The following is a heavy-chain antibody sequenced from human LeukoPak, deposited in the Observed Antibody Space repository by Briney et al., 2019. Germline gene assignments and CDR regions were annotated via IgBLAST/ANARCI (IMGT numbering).Heavy chain of an antibody. CDR2: IYYSGST. V-gene: IGHV4-59*01. J-gene: IGHJ4*02. CDR3: ARGGWSLDY. D-gene: IGHD1-26*01. CDR1: GGXISSYY. Sequence: SETLSLTCTVSGGXISSYYCSWIRHPPGKGLEWVGYIYYSGSTSYNPSLKSRVTISVDTSKNQFSLKLSSVTAADTAVYYCARGGWSLDYWGQGTLVTVSS.